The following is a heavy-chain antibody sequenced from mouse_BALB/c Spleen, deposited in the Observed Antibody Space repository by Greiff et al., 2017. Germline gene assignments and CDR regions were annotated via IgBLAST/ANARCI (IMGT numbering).Heavy chain of an antibody. V-gene: IGHV1-87*01. J-gene: IGHJ2*01. CDR3: ARRGDGYFDY. CDR1: GYTFTSYW. Sequence: VQLHQSGAELARPGASVKLSCKASGYTFTSYWMQWVKQRPGQGLEWIGAIYPGDGDTRYTQKFKGKATLTADKSSSTAYMQLSSLASEDSAVYYCARRGDGYFDYWGQGTTLTVSS. CDR2: IYPGDGDT. D-gene: IGHD2-3*01.